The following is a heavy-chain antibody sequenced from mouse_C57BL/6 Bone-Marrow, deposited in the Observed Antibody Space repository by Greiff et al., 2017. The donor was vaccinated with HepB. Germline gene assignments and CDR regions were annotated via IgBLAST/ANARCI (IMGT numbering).Heavy chain of an antibody. CDR3: VRTHYYGSRYAMDY. Sequence: EVQGVESGGGLVQPKGSLKLSCAASGFTFNTYAMHWVRQAPGKGLEWVARIRSKSSNYATYYADSVKDRFTISRDDSQSMLYLQMNNLKTEDTAMYYCVRTHYYGSRYAMDYWGQGTSVTVSS. V-gene: IGHV10-3*01. CDR1: GFTFNTYA. CDR2: IRSKSSNYAT. J-gene: IGHJ4*01. D-gene: IGHD1-1*01.